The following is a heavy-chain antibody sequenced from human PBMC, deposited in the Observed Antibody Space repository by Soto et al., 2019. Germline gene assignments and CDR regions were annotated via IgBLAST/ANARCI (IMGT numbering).Heavy chain of an antibody. CDR1: GFIFSNNG. J-gene: IGHJ5*02. CDR2: ISGSGGST. V-gene: IGHV3-23*01. Sequence: GGSLRLSCVGSGFIFSNNGMHWVRQAPGKGLEWVSAISGSGGSTYYADSVKGRFTISRDNSKNTLYLQMNSLRAEDTAVYYCAKGSDLFFDPWGQGTLVTVSS. CDR3: AKGSDLFFDP.